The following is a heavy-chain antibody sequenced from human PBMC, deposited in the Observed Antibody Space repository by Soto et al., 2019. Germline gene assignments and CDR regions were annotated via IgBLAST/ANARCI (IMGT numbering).Heavy chain of an antibody. D-gene: IGHD2-15*01. Sequence: PGGSLRLSCAASGFTFSDHYMDWVRQAPGKGLEWVGRTRNKANSYTTEYAASVKGRFTISRDDSKNSLYLQMNSLKTEDTAVYYCARSLLGYCSGGSCWNYYYYYMDVWGKGTTVTVSS. CDR1: GFTFSDHY. CDR2: TRNKANSYTT. J-gene: IGHJ6*03. CDR3: ARSLLGYCSGGSCWNYYYYYMDV. V-gene: IGHV3-72*01.